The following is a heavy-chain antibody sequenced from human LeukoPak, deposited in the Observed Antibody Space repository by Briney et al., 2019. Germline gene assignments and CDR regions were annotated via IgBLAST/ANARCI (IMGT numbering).Heavy chain of an antibody. D-gene: IGHD6-19*01. Sequence: GGSLRLSCAASGFSFSIYAMSWVRQAPGKGLEWVSSFTGSGGNTYYADSVKGRFTISRDDSKNTLFLQMNNLRAEDAAVYYCAKSSLYTSDRYVRWCFDYWGQGTLVTVSS. CDR3: AKSSLYTSDRYVRWCFDY. V-gene: IGHV3-23*01. CDR1: GFSFSIYA. CDR2: FTGSGGNT. J-gene: IGHJ4*02.